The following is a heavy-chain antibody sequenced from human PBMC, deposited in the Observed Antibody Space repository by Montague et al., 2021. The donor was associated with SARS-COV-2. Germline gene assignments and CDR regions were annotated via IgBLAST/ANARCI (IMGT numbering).Heavy chain of an antibody. V-gene: IGHV4-34*01. CDR3: ARLRDGVVPSPILGVGPYYSYYYMDV. CDR1: GTSSSGYY. Sequence: SETLSLTCAVHGTSSSGYYWNWIRQHPGKGLEWIGEINHGGSTKYSPSLKSRLTISADTSKNQFSLKLTSVAAADTAVYYCARLRDGVVPSPILGVGPYYSYYYMDVWGRGTTVTVSS. J-gene: IGHJ6*03. D-gene: IGHD3-10*01. CDR2: INHGGST.